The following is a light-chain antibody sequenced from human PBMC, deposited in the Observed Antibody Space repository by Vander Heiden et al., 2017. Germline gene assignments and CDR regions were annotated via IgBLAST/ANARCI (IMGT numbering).Light chain of an antibody. V-gene: IGKV1-16*01. J-gene: IGKJ5*01. CDR3: QQYKSYPIT. CDR1: QDIMNY. Sequence: DVQMTQSPSSLSASIGDRVTFTCRAVQDIMNYVAWFQQKPGKAPKSLIFAASRLQIGVPSTFSGSGSGTDSTLIISSLQPEDFATYYCQQYKSYPITFGQGTRLEIK. CDR2: AAS.